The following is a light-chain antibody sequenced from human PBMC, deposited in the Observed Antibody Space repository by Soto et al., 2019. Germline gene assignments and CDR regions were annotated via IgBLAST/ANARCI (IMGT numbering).Light chain of an antibody. CDR3: SSYTSSSTYV. CDR2: DVT. Sequence: QSALTQPASVSGSPGQSITISCTGTSSDVGGSDYVSWYQQYPRKAPKLIISDVTNRPSGVSNRFSGSKSGNTASLTISGLQAEDEADYYCSSYTSSSTYVFGPGTKLTVL. CDR1: SSDVGGSDY. J-gene: IGLJ1*01. V-gene: IGLV2-14*01.